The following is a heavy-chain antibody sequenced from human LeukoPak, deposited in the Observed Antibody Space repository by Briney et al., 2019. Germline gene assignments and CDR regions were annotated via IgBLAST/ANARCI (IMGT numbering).Heavy chain of an antibody. J-gene: IGHJ6*02. CDR1: GFTVGLYW. CDR3: ARNPQWLSYSMDV. Sequence: GGSLRLSCAASGFTVGLYWMSWVRRAPGKGLEWVANINQDGSENYSVDSVKGRFTISRDNAQSSLYLQMNSLRVEDTAVYYCARNPQWLSYSMDVWGQGTTVTVSS. V-gene: IGHV3-7*01. D-gene: IGHD6-19*01. CDR2: INQDGSEN.